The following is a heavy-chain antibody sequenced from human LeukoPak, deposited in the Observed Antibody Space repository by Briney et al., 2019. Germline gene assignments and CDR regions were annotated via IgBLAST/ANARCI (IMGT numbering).Heavy chain of an antibody. CDR2: IRYDGSNK. CDR3: AKRLVPTNGSGSFYTSGYPLDY. V-gene: IGHV3-30*02. D-gene: IGHD3-22*01. CDR1: GFTFSSYN. J-gene: IGHJ4*02. Sequence: GGSLRLSCAASGFTFSSYNMHWVRQAPGKGLEWVALIRYDGSNKWYADSVKGRFTISRDNSKNTLYLQMDSLRAADTAVYYCAKRLVPTNGSGSFYTSGYPLDYWGQGTLVTVSS.